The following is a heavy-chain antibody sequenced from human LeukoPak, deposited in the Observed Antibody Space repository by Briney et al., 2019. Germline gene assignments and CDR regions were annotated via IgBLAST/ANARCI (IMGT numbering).Heavy chain of an antibody. CDR2: IYYSGST. CDR3: ARAILRFDP. CDR1: GGSISSSSYY. Sequence: SETLSLTCTVSGGSISSSSYYWGWIRQPPGKGLEWIGSIYYSGSTYYNPSLKSRVTISVDTSKNQFSLKLSSVTAADTAVYYCARAILRFDPWGQGTLVIVSS. J-gene: IGHJ5*02. D-gene: IGHD2-21*01. V-gene: IGHV4-39*07.